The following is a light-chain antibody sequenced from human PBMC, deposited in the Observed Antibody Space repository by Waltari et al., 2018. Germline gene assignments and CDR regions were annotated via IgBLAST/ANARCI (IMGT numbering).Light chain of an antibody. CDR3: QQYNSYSGT. CDR1: QSIGSW. J-gene: IGKJ1*01. V-gene: IGKV1-5*03. Sequence: DIQMTQSPSTLSASVGDRVTITCRASQSIGSWLAWYQQKPGKAPKLLLYKASSLETGVPSRFSGSGSGTEFTLTISSLQSDDFATYYCQQYNSYSGTFGQGTKVDIK. CDR2: KAS.